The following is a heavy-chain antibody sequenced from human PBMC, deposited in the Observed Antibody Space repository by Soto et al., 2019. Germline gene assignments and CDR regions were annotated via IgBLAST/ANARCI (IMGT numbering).Heavy chain of an antibody. CDR3: ARGWETVGTTTPFAY. CDR1: GGTFSNYA. Sequence: QVQLVQSGAEVKKPGSSVKVSCKASGGTFSNYAINWVRQAPGQGLDWMGGIISLFGTPNYAQKFQGRVTFTEHKSTGTADMELRSLRCDDTAVYYCARGWETVGTTTPFAYWGQGPLFTVCS. D-gene: IGHD1-26*01. CDR2: IISLFGTP. J-gene: IGHJ4*02. V-gene: IGHV1-69*06.